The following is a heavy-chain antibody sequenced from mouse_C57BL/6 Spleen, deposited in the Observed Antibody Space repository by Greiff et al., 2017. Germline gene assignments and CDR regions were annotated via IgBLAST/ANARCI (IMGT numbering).Heavy chain of an antibody. CDR3: ARHEDPPQNYYGSSYRYFDV. V-gene: IGHV1-62-2*01. J-gene: IGHJ1*03. CDR2: FYPGSGSI. CDR1: GYTFTEYT. D-gene: IGHD1-1*01. Sequence: LVKPGASVKLSCKASGYTFTEYTIHWVKQRSGQGLEWIGWFYPGSGSIKYNEKFKDKATLTADKSSSTVYMELSRLTSEDSAVYFCARHEDPPQNYYGSSYRYFDVWGTGTTVTVSS.